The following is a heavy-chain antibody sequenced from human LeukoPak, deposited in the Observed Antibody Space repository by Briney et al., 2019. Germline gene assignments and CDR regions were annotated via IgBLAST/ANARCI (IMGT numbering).Heavy chain of an antibody. CDR3: ARGAHCTNGVCYYYYYGMDV. Sequence: SETLSLTCTVSGGSISSYYWSWIRQPPGKGLEWIGYIYYSGSTNYNPSLKSRVTISVDTSRNQFSLKLSSVTAADTAVYYCARGAHCTNGVCYYYYYGMDVWGQGTTVTVSS. CDR1: GGSISSYY. J-gene: IGHJ6*02. CDR2: IYYSGST. V-gene: IGHV4-59*12. D-gene: IGHD2-8*01.